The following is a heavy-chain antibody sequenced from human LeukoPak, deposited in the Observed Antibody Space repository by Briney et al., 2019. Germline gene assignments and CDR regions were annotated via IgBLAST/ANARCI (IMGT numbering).Heavy chain of an antibody. Sequence: GSLGLSCAGSGFPFDDYGMSWVRQAPGKGREWVSGINRNGGTTGYADSVKGRFTISSDNANNSLYLQMNSLRAEDTALYHCARKGLGGELGGFDYWGQGTLVTVSS. D-gene: IGHD3-16*01. CDR2: INRNGGTT. CDR1: GFPFDDYG. V-gene: IGHV3-20*01. CDR3: ARKGLGGELGGFDY. J-gene: IGHJ4*02.